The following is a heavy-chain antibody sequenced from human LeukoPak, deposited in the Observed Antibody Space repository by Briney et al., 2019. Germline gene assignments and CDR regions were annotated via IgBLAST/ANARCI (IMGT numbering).Heavy chain of an antibody. D-gene: IGHD2-2*01. J-gene: IGHJ5*02. Sequence: GASVKVSCKASGYAFTSYAMHWVRQAPGQRLEWMGWINAGNGNTKYSQKFQGRVTITRDTSASTAYMELSSLRFEDTAVYYCARDPIVVVPAPASDLWGQGTLVTVSS. CDR3: ARDPIVVVPAPASDL. V-gene: IGHV1-3*01. CDR2: INAGNGNT. CDR1: GYAFTSYA.